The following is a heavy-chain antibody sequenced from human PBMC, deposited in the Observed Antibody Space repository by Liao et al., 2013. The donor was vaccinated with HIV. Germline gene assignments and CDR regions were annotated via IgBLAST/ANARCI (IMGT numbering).Heavy chain of an antibody. CDR3: ACGESDGYYYVKWGGAFEI. Sequence: QVQLQESGPGLVKPSETLSLTCTVSGGSISSYYWSWIRQPAGKGLEWIGYIYYSGSTYYNPSLKSRVTISVDTSKNQFSLKLSSVTAADTAVYYCACGESDGYYYVKWGGAFEIWGQGTMVTVSS. CDR1: GGSISSYY. J-gene: IGHJ3*02. D-gene: IGHD3-22*01. V-gene: IGHV4-59*06. CDR2: IYYSGST.